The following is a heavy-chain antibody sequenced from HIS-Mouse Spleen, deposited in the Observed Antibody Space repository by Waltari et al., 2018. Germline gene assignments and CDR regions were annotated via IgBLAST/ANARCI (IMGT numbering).Heavy chain of an antibody. D-gene: IGHD3-10*01. Sequence: QVQLVESGGGVVQPGRSLRLSCAASGFTFSSYGMHWVSQAPGKGLEGVAVISYDGSNKYYADSVKGRFTISRDNSKNTLYLQMNSLRAEDTAVYYCEGVYGSGSYYFDYWGQGTLVTVSS. CDR2: ISYDGSNK. CDR3: EGVYGSGSYYFDY. CDR1: GFTFSSYG. J-gene: IGHJ4*02. V-gene: IGHV3-30*03.